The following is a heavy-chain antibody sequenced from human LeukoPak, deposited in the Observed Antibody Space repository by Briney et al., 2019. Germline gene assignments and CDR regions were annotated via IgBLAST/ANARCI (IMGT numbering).Heavy chain of an antibody. CDR3: ARGRSSGFPLRY. CDR1: GGSISSGDYY. CDR2: IYYSGST. J-gene: IGHJ4*02. V-gene: IGHV4-30-4*08. Sequence: SQTLSLTCTVSGGSISSGDYYWSWIRQPPGKGLEWIGYIYYSGSTYYNPSLKSRVTISVDASKNQFSLKLSSVTAADTAVYYCARGRSSGFPLRYWGQGTLVTVSS. D-gene: IGHD6-19*01.